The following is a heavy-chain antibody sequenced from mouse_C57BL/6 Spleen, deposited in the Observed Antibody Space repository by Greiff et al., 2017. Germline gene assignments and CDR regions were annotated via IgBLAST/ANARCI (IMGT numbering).Heavy chain of an antibody. CDR1: GYTFTSYW. CDR2: IDPSDSYT. CDR3: ARFDYDWY. V-gene: IGHV1-69*01. Sequence: QVQLQQPGAELVMPGASVKLSCKASGYTFTSYWMHWVKQRPGQGLEWIGEIDPSDSYTNYNQKFKGNSTLTVDKSSSTAYMQLSSLTSEDSAVYYCARFDYDWYWGQGTTLTVSS. J-gene: IGHJ2*01. D-gene: IGHD2-4*01.